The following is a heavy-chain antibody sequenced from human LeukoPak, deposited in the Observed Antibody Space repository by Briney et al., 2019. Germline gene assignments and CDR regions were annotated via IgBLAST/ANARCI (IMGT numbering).Heavy chain of an antibody. Sequence: PGGSLRLSCAASGFTFSGYWMHWVRQAPGKGLVWVSRINSDGYSITYADSVKGRFTISRDNSKNTLYLQMKSLRAEDTAIYYCATAPIRYFAPNFDYWGQGTLVTVSS. CDR3: ATAPIRYFAPNFDY. CDR2: INSDGYSI. D-gene: IGHD3-9*01. J-gene: IGHJ4*02. V-gene: IGHV3-74*03. CDR1: GFTFSGYW.